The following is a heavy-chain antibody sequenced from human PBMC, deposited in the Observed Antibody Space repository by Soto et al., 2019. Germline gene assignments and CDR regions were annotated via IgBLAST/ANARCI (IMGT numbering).Heavy chain of an antibody. CDR3: ARDGGRHSGGIDY. D-gene: IGHD1-26*01. J-gene: IGHJ4*02. Sequence: QVQLVQSGAEVKKPGSSVKVSCKASGGTFSNYSINWVRQAPGQGLEWMGEIIPIFGTANYAQKFQGRVTITADESTRTAYMELSSLRSEDTAVYYCARDGGRHSGGIDYWGQGTLVTVSS. CDR1: GGTFSNYS. CDR2: IIPIFGTA. V-gene: IGHV1-69*01.